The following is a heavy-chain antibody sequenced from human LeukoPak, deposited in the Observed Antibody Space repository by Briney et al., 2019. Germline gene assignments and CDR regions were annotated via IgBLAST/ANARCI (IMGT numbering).Heavy chain of an antibody. Sequence: SQTLSLTCTVSGGSISSGGYYWSWIRQHPGKGLEWIGYIYYSGSTYYNPSLKSRVTISVDTSKNQFSLKLSSVTAADTAVYYCARDPTYYDILTGHRLYYYGMDVWGQGTTVTVSS. CDR3: ARDPTYYDILTGHRLYYYGMDV. J-gene: IGHJ6*02. CDR2: IYYSGST. V-gene: IGHV4-31*03. D-gene: IGHD3-9*01. CDR1: GGSISSGGYY.